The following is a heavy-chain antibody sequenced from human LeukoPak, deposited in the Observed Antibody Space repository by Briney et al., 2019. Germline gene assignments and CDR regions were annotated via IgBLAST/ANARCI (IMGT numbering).Heavy chain of an antibody. V-gene: IGHV3-23*01. CDR2: ISGSGGST. CDR1: GFTFSSYA. Sequence: GGSLRLSCAASGFTFSSYAMSWVRQAPGKGLEWVSGISGSGGSTYYADSVKGRFTISRDNSKNTLYLQMNSLRAEDTAVYYSATQYCSSPSCYPWGQGTLVTVYS. J-gene: IGHJ5*02. CDR3: ATQYCSSPSCYP. D-gene: IGHD2-2*01.